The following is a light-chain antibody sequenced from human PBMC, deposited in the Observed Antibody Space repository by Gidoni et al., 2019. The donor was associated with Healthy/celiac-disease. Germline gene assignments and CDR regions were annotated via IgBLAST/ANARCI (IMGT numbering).Light chain of an antibody. Sequence: DIQLTQSPSSLSASVGDRVTITCRVSQGTSSYLNWYRQKPGKVPKLLIYSASNLQSGVPSRFSSRGSGTDVTLTISSLQPEDVATYCGQRTYNCTRYTFGQGTKLEIK. CDR3: QRTYNCTRYT. CDR2: SAS. J-gene: IGKJ2*01. V-gene: IGKV1-27*01. CDR1: QGTSSY.